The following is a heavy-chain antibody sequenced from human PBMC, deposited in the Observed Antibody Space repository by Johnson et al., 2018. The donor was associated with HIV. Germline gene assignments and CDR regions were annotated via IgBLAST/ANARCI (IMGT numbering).Heavy chain of an antibody. V-gene: IGHV3-20*04. CDR1: GFTFDDYG. D-gene: IGHD6-19*01. J-gene: IGHJ3*02. Sequence: VQLVESGGGLVQPGGSLRLSCAASGFTFDDYGMSWVRQPPGKGLEWVSTINWNGGSTGYADSVKGRFTISRDNAKNTLYLQMNSLRAEDTAVYYRVSAVANSRNAFDIWGQGTVVTVSS. CDR2: INWNGGST. CDR3: VSAVANSRNAFDI.